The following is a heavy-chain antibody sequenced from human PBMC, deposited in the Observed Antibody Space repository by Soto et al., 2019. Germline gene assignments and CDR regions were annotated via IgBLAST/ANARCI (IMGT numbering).Heavy chain of an antibody. CDR1: GGAISSYY. D-gene: IGHD3-3*01. Sequence: ETLSLTCTVSGGAISSYYWSWIRQPPGKGLEWIGYIYYSGSTNYNPSLKSRVTISVDTSKNQFSLKLSSVTAADTAVYYCARAYYDFTYYMDVWGKGTTVTVSS. CDR2: IYYSGST. J-gene: IGHJ6*03. CDR3: ARAYYDFTYYMDV. V-gene: IGHV4-59*01.